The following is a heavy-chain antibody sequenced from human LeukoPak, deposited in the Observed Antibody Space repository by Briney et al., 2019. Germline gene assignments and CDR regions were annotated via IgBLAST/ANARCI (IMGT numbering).Heavy chain of an antibody. V-gene: IGHV1-46*01. J-gene: IGHJ5*02. CDR2: INPSGGST. CDR3: ARTAYPWDWFDP. D-gene: IGHD7-27*01. CDR1: GYTFTSYY. Sequence: ASVKVSCKASGYTFTSYYMHWVRLAPGQGLEWMGIINPSGGSTSYAQKFQGRVTMTRDTSTSTVYMELSSLRSEDTAVYYCARTAYPWDWFDPWGQGTLVTVSS.